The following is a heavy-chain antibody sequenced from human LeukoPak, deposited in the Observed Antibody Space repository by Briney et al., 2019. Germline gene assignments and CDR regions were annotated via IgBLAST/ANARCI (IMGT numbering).Heavy chain of an antibody. Sequence: GASLKGSCKASGYTFTSYYMHWVRQAPGQGLEWVGIINPSGGSTSYAQKFQGRVTMTRDMSTSTVYMELSSLRSEDTAVYYCAREGPTGLYFDYWGQGTLVTVSS. D-gene: IGHD1-14*01. CDR1: GYTFTSYY. CDR3: AREGPTGLYFDY. V-gene: IGHV1-46*01. CDR2: INPSGGST. J-gene: IGHJ4*02.